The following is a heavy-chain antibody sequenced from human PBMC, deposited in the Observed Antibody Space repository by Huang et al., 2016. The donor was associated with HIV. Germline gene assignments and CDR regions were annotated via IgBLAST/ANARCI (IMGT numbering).Heavy chain of an antibody. V-gene: IGHV3-30*02. CDR1: GFTLSGYG. Sequence: QVQLEESGGGVVQPGGSLRLACAAAGFTLSGYGIHWVRQAPGKWLEWVACIRYDGSNKHNAESLKGRFTISRDNSKNTLYLQMNSLRAEDTAVYYCAKGSPGYSVLVSYYFDYWGQGTLVTVSS. D-gene: IGHD5-12*01. J-gene: IGHJ4*02. CDR3: AKGSPGYSVLVSYYFDY. CDR2: IRYDGSNK.